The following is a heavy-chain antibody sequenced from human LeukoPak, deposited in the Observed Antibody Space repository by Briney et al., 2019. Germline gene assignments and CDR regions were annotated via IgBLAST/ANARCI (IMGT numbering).Heavy chain of an antibody. CDR1: GFTFSSYA. J-gene: IGHJ6*02. D-gene: IGHD6-13*01. CDR2: ISGSGGST. Sequence: GGSLRLSCAASGFTFSSYAMSWVRQAPGKGLEWVSAISGSGGSTYYADSVKGRFTISRDNSKNTLYLQMNSLRAEDTAVYYCARSDGYSSSWYLYYYGMDVWGQGTTVTVSS. V-gene: IGHV3-23*01. CDR3: ARSDGYSSSWYLYYYGMDV.